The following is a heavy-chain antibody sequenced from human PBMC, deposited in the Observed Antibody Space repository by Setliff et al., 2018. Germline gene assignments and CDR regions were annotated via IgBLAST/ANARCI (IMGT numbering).Heavy chain of an antibody. CDR3: ARVTPDYYYYYGMDV. D-gene: IGHD5-18*01. V-gene: IGHV5-51*01. CDR2: IYPGDSDT. CDR1: GYSFTSYW. J-gene: IGHJ6*02. Sequence: GESLTISCKGSGYSFTSYWIGWVRQMPGKGLEWMGIIYPGDSDTRYSPSFQGQVTISADKSISTAYLQWNSLKASDTAMYYCARVTPDYYYYYGMDVWGQGTTVTVSS.